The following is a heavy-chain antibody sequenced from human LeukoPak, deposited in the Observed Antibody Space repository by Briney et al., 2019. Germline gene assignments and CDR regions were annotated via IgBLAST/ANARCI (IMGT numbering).Heavy chain of an antibody. J-gene: IGHJ4*02. CDR1: GFTFSSYA. D-gene: IGHD3-16*01. V-gene: IGHV3-23*01. CDR3: GKGEKRVIPPALDI. Sequence: GGSLRLSCAASGFTFSSYAITWVRQAPGKGLEWVSAVSSNGAKTYYVDSVKGRFTISRDNYKNMVFLQMNSLRAEDTAVYYCGKGEKRVIPPALDIWGQGTPVTV. CDR2: VSSNGAKT.